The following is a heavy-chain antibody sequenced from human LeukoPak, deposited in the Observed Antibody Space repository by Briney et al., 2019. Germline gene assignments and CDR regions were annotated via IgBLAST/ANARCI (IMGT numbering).Heavy chain of an antibody. J-gene: IGHJ6*03. V-gene: IGHV1-18*04. CDR3: ARDRSFTRYYYMDV. Sequence: ASVKVSCKASGYTFTGYYMHWVRQAPGQGLEWMGWISAYNGNTNYAQKLQGRVTMTTDTSTSTAYMELRSLRSDDTAVYYCARDRSFTRYYYMDVWGKGTTVTISS. CDR1: GYTFTGYY. CDR2: ISAYNGNT. D-gene: IGHD3-16*01.